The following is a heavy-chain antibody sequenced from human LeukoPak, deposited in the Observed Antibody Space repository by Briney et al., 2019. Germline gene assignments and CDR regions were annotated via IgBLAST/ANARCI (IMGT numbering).Heavy chain of an antibody. J-gene: IGHJ6*03. V-gene: IGHV4-39*07. Sequence: SETLSLTCSVSGGSIRSGRHHWAWVRPPPGKGLEFIGSLDESGRPYYNAPLKSRVTISEDSSGKQFSLNLSSVTAADTAVYFCARDLGGYPFFMDVWGRGTTVIVSS. CDR1: GGSIRSGRHH. CDR3: ARDLGGYPFFMDV. D-gene: IGHD2-15*01. CDR2: LDESGRP.